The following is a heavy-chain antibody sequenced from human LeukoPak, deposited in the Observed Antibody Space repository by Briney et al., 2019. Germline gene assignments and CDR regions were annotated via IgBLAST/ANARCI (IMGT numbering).Heavy chain of an antibody. CDR2: IWYDGSNK. J-gene: IGHJ4*02. CDR3: AKDLNGSGFGY. CDR1: GFTFSSYG. Sequence: GWSLRLSCAASGFTFSSYGMHWVRQAPGKGLEWVAVIWYDGSNKYYADSVKGRFTISRDNSKNTLYLQMNSLRAEDTAVYYCAKDLNGSGFGYWGQGTLVTVSS. D-gene: IGHD6-19*01. V-gene: IGHV3-33*06.